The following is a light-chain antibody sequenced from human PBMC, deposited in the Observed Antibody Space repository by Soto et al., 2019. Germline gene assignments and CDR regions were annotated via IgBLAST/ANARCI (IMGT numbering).Light chain of an antibody. CDR3: QQYGSSPRT. CDR2: GAS. V-gene: IGKV3-20*01. J-gene: IGKJ1*01. Sequence: EVVLTQAPATLSLSPGERATLSCRASQSVGSYSAWYQQKPGQAPRLLIYGASTRATGIPDRFSGSGSGTDFTLTISRLEPEDFAVYYCQQYGSSPRTFGQGTKVDIK. CDR1: QSVGSY.